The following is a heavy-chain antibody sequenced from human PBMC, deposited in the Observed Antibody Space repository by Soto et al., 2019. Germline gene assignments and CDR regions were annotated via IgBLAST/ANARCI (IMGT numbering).Heavy chain of an antibody. CDR2: IEKDGRDK. D-gene: IGHD6-19*01. CDR1: GFTFSNYW. J-gene: IGHJ4*02. CDR3: ARDNIIPVTGIDS. V-gene: IGHV3-7*01. Sequence: GGSLRLSCAASGFTFSNYWMTWVRQAPGKGLEWVANIEKDGRDKNYVGSVKGRFTISRDNAKNSLYLQMNNLRVEDTAVYYCARDNIIPVTGIDSWGQGTLVTVSS.